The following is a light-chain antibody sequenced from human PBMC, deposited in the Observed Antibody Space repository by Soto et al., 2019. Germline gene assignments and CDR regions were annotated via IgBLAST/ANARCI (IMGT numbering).Light chain of an antibody. Sequence: QSVLTQPAAVSGCPRQSITISCTGASSDVGGYTYVSWYQQHPGKAPKLMIYEVNNRPSGVSNRFSGSKSGNTASLTISGLQAEDEADYYCSSYTSSSTLYVFGTGTKVTVL. CDR2: EVN. CDR1: SSDVGGYTY. J-gene: IGLJ1*01. CDR3: SSYTSSSTLYV. V-gene: IGLV2-14*01.